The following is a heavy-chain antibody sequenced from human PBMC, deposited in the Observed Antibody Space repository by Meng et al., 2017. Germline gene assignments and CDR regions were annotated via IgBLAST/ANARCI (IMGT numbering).Heavy chain of an antibody. CDR1: GLRFTDAW. CDR2: IERKSDGGTI. J-gene: IGHJ4*02. CDR3: ATGAAAADH. Sequence: VQLVGAGGGWVRPGGSLGLSCVASGLRFTDAWMSWVRQAPGKGLEWVGRIERKSDGGTIYYAAPVKGRFTISRDDSKNTLYLQMDSLIDEDTAVYFCATGAAAADHWGQGTLVTVSS. V-gene: IGHV3-15*04. D-gene: IGHD6-13*01.